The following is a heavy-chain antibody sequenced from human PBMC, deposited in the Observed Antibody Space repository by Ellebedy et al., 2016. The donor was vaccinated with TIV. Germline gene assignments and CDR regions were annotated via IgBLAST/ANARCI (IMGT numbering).Heavy chain of an antibody. D-gene: IGHD5-24*01. J-gene: IGHJ4*02. Sequence: GGSLRLSCETSGFIFGSYDMNWVRQAPGKGLEWISHISYSSSTINYADSVKGRFSISRDNAKQLLYLQMNSLRAEDTAVYFCARIRFSNYMYFDYWGQGVLVSVSS. CDR2: ISYSSSTI. V-gene: IGHV3-48*04. CDR3: ARIRFSNYMYFDY. CDR1: GFIFGSYD.